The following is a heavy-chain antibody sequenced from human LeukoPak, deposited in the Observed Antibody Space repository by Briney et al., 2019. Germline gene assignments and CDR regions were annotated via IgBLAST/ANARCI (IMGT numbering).Heavy chain of an antibody. J-gene: IGHJ3*02. CDR3: AKYSYGSGGGDAFDI. V-gene: IGHV3-23*01. D-gene: IGHD3-10*01. CDR1: GFTFSSYA. Sequence: GGSLRLSCAAPGFTFSSYAMSWVRQAPGKGLEWVSAISGSGGSTYYADSVKGRFTISRDNSKNTLYMQMNSLRAEDTAVYYCAKYSYGSGGGDAFDIWGQGTMVTVSS. CDR2: ISGSGGST.